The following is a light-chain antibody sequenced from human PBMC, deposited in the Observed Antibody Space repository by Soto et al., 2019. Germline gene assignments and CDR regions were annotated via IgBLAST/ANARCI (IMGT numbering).Light chain of an antibody. CDR1: QSVSSTY. J-gene: IGKJ1*01. CDR2: DAS. CDR3: QHYDSSLWT. V-gene: IGKV3-20*01. Sequence: EIVLTQSPGTLSLSPGERATLSCRASQSVSSTYLAWYQQKPGQAPRLLIYDASSRATGIPDRFSGSGSGTDFTLTISRLEPEDFAVYYCQHYDSSLWTFGQGTQVEI.